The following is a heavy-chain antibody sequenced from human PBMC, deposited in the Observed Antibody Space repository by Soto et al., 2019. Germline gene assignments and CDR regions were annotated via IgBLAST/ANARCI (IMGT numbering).Heavy chain of an antibody. CDR2: MYYSGST. D-gene: IGHD1-26*01. Sequence: SETLSLTCDVSGGSTMISSYYCAWIRQPPGKGLEWIGSMYYSGSTYYNPSLKSRVTMSVDTSKNQFSLRLNSVTAADTAVYYCAILIMVGATPYHFDFWGPGILVTVSS. CDR1: GGSTMISSYY. CDR3: AILIMVGATPYHFDF. V-gene: IGHV4-39*01. J-gene: IGHJ4*02.